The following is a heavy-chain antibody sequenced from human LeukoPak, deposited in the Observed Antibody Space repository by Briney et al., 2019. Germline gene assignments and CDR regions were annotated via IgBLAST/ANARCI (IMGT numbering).Heavy chain of an antibody. V-gene: IGHV5-51*01. CDR2: IHPGDYTT. CDR1: RYSLSTYW. Sequence: GESLKISCKGFRYSLSTYWIGWVRQMPGRGLEWMGIIHPGDYTTQYSSSFQGQVTISVDKSTGTAYLQWSSLKASDTAMYYCARAVMEQLVNWFDPWGQGTLVTVSS. J-gene: IGHJ5*02. CDR3: ARAVMEQLVNWFDP. D-gene: IGHD6-6*01.